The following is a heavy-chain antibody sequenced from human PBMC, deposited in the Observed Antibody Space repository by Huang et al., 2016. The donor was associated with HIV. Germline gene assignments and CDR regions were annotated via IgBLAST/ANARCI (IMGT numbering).Heavy chain of an antibody. D-gene: IGHD2-15*01. CDR3: AKESRWFSDFDQ. CDR1: GFIFSNFG. CDR2: ISYDGRSD. J-gene: IGHJ5*02. Sequence: QVQLVESGGGVVQPGTSLRLSCAASGFIFSNFGMHWGRQAPGKGREWVAVISYDGRSDRYSDSVKGLFTISRDNDKNTLSLEMNRLRHDDTAVYYCAKESRWFSDFDQWGQGTLVTVSS. V-gene: IGHV3-30*18.